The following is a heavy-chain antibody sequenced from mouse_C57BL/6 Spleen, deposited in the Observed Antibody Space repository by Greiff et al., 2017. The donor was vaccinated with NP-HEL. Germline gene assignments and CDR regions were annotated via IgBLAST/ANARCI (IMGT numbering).Heavy chain of an antibody. CDR2: INPSSGYT. D-gene: IGHD4-1*01. V-gene: IGHV1-7*01. J-gene: IGHJ1*03. CDR1: GYTFTSYC. CDR3: AREDWDRRYFDV. Sequence: QVQLQQSGAELAKPGASVKLSCKASGYTFTSYCMHWVKQRPGQGLEWIGYINPSSGYTKYTQKFKDKATLTADKSSSTAYLQLSSLTYEDSAVYYCAREDWDRRYFDVWGKGTTVTVSS.